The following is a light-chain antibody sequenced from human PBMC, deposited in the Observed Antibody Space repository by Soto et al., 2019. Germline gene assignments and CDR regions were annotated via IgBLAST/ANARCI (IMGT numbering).Light chain of an antibody. CDR2: EVS. V-gene: IGLV2-14*01. J-gene: IGLJ1*01. CDR3: SSYSIRTAYL. CDR1: SSDVGGYDY. Sequence: QSALTQPASVSGSPGQSITISCTGTSSDVGGYDYVSWYQLHPGKAPKLMVFEVSNRPSGVSYRFSGSKSGNTASLTISGRQAEDEADYFCSSYSIRTAYLFGTGTKVTVL.